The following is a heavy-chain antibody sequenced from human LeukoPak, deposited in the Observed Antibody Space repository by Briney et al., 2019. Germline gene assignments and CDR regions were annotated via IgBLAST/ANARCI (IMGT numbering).Heavy chain of an antibody. J-gene: IGHJ4*02. CDR3: ARDPGLGRIGGECDY. Sequence: GASVKVSCKASGYSFTGYYMYWVRQAPGQGLEWMGRINPDTGGTNYAQKFQGRVTMTRDTSISTAYMELSRLRSDDTAVYYCARDPGLGRIGGECDYWGQGTLVTVSS. V-gene: IGHV1-2*06. CDR2: INPDTGGT. D-gene: IGHD1-26*01. CDR1: GYSFTGYY.